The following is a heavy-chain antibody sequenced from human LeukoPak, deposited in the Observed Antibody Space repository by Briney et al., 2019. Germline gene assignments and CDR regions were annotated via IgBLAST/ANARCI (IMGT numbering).Heavy chain of an antibody. CDR2: INHSGST. J-gene: IGHJ3*02. V-gene: IGHV4-34*01. CDR1: GGSFSGYY. D-gene: IGHD6-19*01. Sequence: NPSETLSLTCAVYGGSFSGYYWSWIRQPPGKGLEWIGEINHSGSTNYNPSLKSRVTISVDTSKNQFSLKLSSVTAADTAVYYCARQMLHVSSMSDAFDIWGQGTMVTVSS. CDR3: ARQMLHVSSMSDAFDI.